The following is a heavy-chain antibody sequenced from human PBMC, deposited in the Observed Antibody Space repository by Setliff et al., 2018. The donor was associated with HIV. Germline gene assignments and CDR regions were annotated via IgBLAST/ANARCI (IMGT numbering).Heavy chain of an antibody. CDR3: SRLTRTSSTSYKGRFDP. CDR2: IYDSGST. J-gene: IGHJ5*02. V-gene: IGHV4-39*01. Sequence: ASETLSLTCSVYGASISNSNSYWGWIRQPPGKRLEWLGSIYDSGSTYYNPSLKSRVTILVDTSKNQLSLKLRSVTAADTAVYFCSRLTRTSSTSYKGRFDPWGLGTLVTVSS. D-gene: IGHD6-13*01. CDR1: GASISNSNSY.